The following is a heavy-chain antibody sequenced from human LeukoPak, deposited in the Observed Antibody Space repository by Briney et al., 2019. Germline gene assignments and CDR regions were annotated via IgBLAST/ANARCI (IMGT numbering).Heavy chain of an antibody. CDR1: GFTFSDYY. V-gene: IGHV3-11*04. D-gene: IGHD6-13*01. Sequence: GGSLRLSCAASGFTFSDYYMSWVRQAPGKGLEWVSYISSSGSTIYYADSVKGRFTISRDNAKNSLYLQMNSLRAEDTAVYYCASGLDSSRHFDYWGQGTLVTVSS. CDR2: ISSSGSTI. J-gene: IGHJ4*02. CDR3: ASGLDSSRHFDY.